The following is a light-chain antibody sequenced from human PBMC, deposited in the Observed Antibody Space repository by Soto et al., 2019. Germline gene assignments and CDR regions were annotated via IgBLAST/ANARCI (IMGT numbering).Light chain of an antibody. CDR2: DVS. CDR1: SSDVGGYNF. V-gene: IGLV2-14*03. Sequence: QSALTQPASVSGSPGQSITISCTGTSSDVGGYNFVSWYQHHPGKAPKLMIYDVSNRPSGVSYRFSGSKSGNTASLTISGLQAEDEADYYCSSYIASSTSVAFGGGTKLTVL. J-gene: IGLJ2*01. CDR3: SSYIASSTSVA.